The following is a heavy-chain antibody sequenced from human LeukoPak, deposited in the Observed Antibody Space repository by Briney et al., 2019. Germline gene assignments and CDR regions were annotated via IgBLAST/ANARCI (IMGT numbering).Heavy chain of an antibody. J-gene: IGHJ4*02. CDR1: GDSISSSSYS. V-gene: IGHV4-39*01. Sequence: PSETLSLTCIVSGDSISSSSYSWGWIRQPPGKGLEWVGSLSNTGSTYHNPSLRSRLTISVDMSKNQFSMRLSSVTAADMPVYYCVRNHYDSSGYFLWGQGTLVTASS. D-gene: IGHD3-22*01. CDR2: LSNTGST. CDR3: VRNHYDSSGYFL.